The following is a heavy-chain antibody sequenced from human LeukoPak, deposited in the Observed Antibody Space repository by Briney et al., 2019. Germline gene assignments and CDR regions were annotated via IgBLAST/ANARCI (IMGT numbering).Heavy chain of an antibody. CDR3: ARGGFCSGGSCPVDYYYYMDV. CDR2: INSDGSST. J-gene: IGHJ6*03. CDR1: GFTFSNYW. V-gene: IGHV3-74*01. D-gene: IGHD2-15*01. Sequence: GGSLRLSCAASGFTFSNYWMHWVRQAPGKGLVWVSRINSDGSSTNYADSVKGRFTISRDNAKNTLYLQLNSLRAEDTAVYYCARGGFCSGGSCPVDYYYYMDVWGKGTTVTVSS.